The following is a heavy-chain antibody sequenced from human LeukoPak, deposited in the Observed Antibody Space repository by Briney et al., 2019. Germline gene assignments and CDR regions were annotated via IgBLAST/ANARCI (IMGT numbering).Heavy chain of an antibody. J-gene: IGHJ5*02. V-gene: IGHV3-30-3*01. CDR1: GFTFSSYA. CDR2: ISYDGSNK. Sequence: GGSLRLSCAASGFTFSSYAMHWVRQAPGKGLEWVAVISYDGSNKYYADSVKGRFTISRDNSKNTLYLQMNSLRAEDTAVYYCARFGATHSGSYYNPWGQGTLVTVSS. CDR3: ARFGATHSGSYYNP. D-gene: IGHD3-10*01.